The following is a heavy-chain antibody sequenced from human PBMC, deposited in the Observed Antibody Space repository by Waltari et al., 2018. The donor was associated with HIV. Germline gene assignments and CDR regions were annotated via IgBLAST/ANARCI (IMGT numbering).Heavy chain of an antibody. Sequence: QVQLVQSGAEVKKPGASVKVSCQASGYRFTSYDGNLVRQVTGQGPEWMGWMNPNSGNTGYAQKFQGRVTMTRNTSISTAYMELSSLTSEDTAVYYCARRVAAAGTTLSYWGQGTLVTVSS. CDR2: MNPNSGNT. J-gene: IGHJ4*02. D-gene: IGHD6-13*01. CDR3: ARRVAAAGTTLSY. CDR1: GYRFTSYD. V-gene: IGHV1-8*01.